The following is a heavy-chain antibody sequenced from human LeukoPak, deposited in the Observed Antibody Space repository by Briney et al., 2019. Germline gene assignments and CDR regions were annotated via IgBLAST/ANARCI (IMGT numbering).Heavy chain of an antibody. D-gene: IGHD6-6*01. CDR1: SGSISGSSSY. J-gene: IGHJ4*02. CDR2: MYHSGTT. V-gene: IGHV4-39*01. Sequence: SETLSLTCTVSSGSISGSSSYWGWIRQSPWKGLEWIGSMYHSGTTYYNPSLKSRVTISVDTSKNQFSLKLSSVTAADTAVYYCARHDAGIAARPFDNWGQGTLVTVSS. CDR3: ARHDAGIAARPFDN.